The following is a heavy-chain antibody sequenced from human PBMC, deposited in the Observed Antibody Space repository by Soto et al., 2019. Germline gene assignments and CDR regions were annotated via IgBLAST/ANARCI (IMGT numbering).Heavy chain of an antibody. J-gene: IGHJ6*02. CDR3: SRSYGDYYYYYGMDV. CDR2: MNPNRGNT. D-gene: IGHD4-17*01. Sequence: QVQLVQSGAEVKKPGASVKVSCKASGYTFTSYDINWVRQATGQGLEWMGWMNPNRGNTGYAQKFQGRVTMTRNTSISTAYMELSSLISEDTAVYYCSRSYGDYYYYYGMDVWGQGTTVTVSS. V-gene: IGHV1-8*01. CDR1: GYTFTSYD.